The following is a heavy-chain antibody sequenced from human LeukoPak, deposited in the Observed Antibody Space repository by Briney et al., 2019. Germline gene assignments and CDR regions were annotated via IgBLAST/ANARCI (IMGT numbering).Heavy chain of an antibody. D-gene: IGHD3-22*01. Sequence: ASVKVSCKASGYTFTGYYMHWVRQASGQGLEWMGWINPNSGGTNYAQKFQGRVTMTRDTSISTAYMELSRLRSDDTAVYYCARVGALNYYDSSGYQNWFDPWGQGTLVTVSS. CDR1: GYTFTGYY. V-gene: IGHV1-2*02. J-gene: IGHJ5*02. CDR3: ARVGALNYYDSSGYQNWFDP. CDR2: INPNSGGT.